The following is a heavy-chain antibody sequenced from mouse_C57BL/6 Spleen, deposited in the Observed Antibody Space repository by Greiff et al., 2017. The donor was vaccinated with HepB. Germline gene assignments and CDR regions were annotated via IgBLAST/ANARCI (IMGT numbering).Heavy chain of an antibody. CDR3: ARRGYGSSYGYFDV. CDR2: IHPNSGST. D-gene: IGHD1-1*01. J-gene: IGHJ1*03. V-gene: IGHV1-64*01. CDR1: GYTFTSYW. Sequence: VQLQQSGAELVKPGASVKLSCKASGYTFTSYWMHWVKQRPGQGLEWIGMIHPNSGSTNYNEKFKSKATLTVDKSSSTAYMQRSSLTSEDSAVYYCARRGYGSSYGYFDVWGTGTTVTVSS.